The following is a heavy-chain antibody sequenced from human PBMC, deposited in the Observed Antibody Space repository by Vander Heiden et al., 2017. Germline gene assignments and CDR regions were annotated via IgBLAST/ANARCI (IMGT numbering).Heavy chain of an antibody. J-gene: IGHJ4*02. CDR3: TTVYTAYSSGWYSFDY. CDR2: IKSKTDGGTT. V-gene: IGHV3-15*01. CDR1: GFTCSNAW. Sequence: EVQLVVSGGGLVKPGGSLRLSCAASGFTCSNAWVSWVRQAPGKGLEWVGRIKSKTDGGTTDYAAPVKGRFTISRDDSKNTLYLQMNSLKTEDTAVYYCTTVYTAYSSGWYSFDYWGQGTLVTVFS. D-gene: IGHD6-19*01.